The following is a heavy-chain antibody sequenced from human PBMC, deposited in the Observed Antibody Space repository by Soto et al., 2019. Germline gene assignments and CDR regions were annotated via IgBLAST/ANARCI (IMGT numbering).Heavy chain of an antibody. J-gene: IGHJ4*02. D-gene: IGHD3-16*02. CDR2: IKHDTSEA. CDR3: ARDGLLFSGPYRPSRFDY. CDR1: GFTFSSYG. Sequence: TVGSLRLSCAASGFTFSSYGMHWVRQAPGKGLEWVGNIKHDTSEAHYADSVKGRFTITRDNIKNFLFLQMNGLRSDDTASYYCARDGLLFSGPYRPSRFDYWGLGTLVTV. V-gene: IGHV3-7*03.